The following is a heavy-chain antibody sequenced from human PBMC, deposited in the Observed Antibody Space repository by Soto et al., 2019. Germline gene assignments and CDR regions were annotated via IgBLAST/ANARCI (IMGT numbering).Heavy chain of an antibody. CDR3: AKPIAAAGDAFDI. V-gene: IGHV4-39*01. D-gene: IGHD6-13*01. J-gene: IGHJ3*02. Sequence: QLQLQESGPGLVKPSETLSLTCTVSGGSISSSSYYWGWIRQPPGKGLEWIGSIYYSGSTYYNPSLNSRVTISVDTSKNQFYLTLSSVTAADTAVYYCAKPIAAAGDAFDIWGQGTMVTVSS. CDR2: IYYSGST. CDR1: GGSISSSSYY.